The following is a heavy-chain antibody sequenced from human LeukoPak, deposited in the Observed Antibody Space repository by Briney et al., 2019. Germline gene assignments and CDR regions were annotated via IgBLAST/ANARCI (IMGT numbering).Heavy chain of an antibody. J-gene: IGHJ4*02. D-gene: IGHD3-3*01. Sequence: GASVKVSCKASGYTFTSYGISWVRQAPGQGLEWMGWISAYNGNTNYAQKLQGRATMTTDTSTSTAYMELRSLRSDDTAAYYCARDRIFGVVGDYWGQGTLVTVSS. CDR1: GYTFTSYG. CDR3: ARDRIFGVVGDY. CDR2: ISAYNGNT. V-gene: IGHV1-18*01.